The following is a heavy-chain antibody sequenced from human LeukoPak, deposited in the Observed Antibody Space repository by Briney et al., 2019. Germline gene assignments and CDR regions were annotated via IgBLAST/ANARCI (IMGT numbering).Heavy chain of an antibody. CDR1: GFTFSNNY. CDR3: TRGGAFDI. V-gene: IGHV3-66*02. D-gene: IGHD3-16*01. CDR2: IQSDGST. Sequence: GGSLRLSCAASGFTFSNNYISWVRQAPGKGLEWVSVIQSDGSTYYSDSVRGRFTISRDNSKNTLYLQMNSLRAEDTAVYYCTRGGAFDIWGQGTMVTVSS. J-gene: IGHJ3*02.